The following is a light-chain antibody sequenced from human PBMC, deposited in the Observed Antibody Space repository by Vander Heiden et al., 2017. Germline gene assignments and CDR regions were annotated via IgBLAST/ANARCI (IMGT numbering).Light chain of an antibody. Sequence: EIVMTQSPATLSVSPGERVTLSCRASQSVSINLAWYQRKPGQAPRLLIYVASTRATGIPARFSGSGPGTEFTLTISSLQPDDSAVYYCQQYNNWPRTFGHGTKVEIK. CDR3: QQYNNWPRT. V-gene: IGKV3-15*01. CDR1: QSVSIN. CDR2: VAS. J-gene: IGKJ1*01.